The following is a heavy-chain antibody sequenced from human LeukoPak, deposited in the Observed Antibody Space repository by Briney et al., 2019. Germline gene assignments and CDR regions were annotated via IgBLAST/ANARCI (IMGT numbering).Heavy chain of an antibody. Sequence: GESLKISCKGSGYSINNYWIGWVRQMPGKGLEWMGIIYPADSDIRYSPSFQGQVTISADQSISTAYLQWSSLKASDTAMYYCARQEYCSGGSCYTWFDPWGQGTLVTVSS. CDR3: ARQEYCSGGSCYTWFDP. CDR1: GYSINNYW. J-gene: IGHJ5*02. D-gene: IGHD2-15*01. V-gene: IGHV5-51*01. CDR2: IYPADSDI.